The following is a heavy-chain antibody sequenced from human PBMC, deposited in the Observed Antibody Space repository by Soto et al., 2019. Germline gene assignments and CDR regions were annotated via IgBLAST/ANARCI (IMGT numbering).Heavy chain of an antibody. J-gene: IGHJ4*02. D-gene: IGHD2-2*01. Sequence: GGSLRLSCAASGFTFSSYGMHWVRQAPGKGLEWVALIYYDGSKKYYADSVKGRFTVSRDNSKNTLSLQMNSLRAEDTAVYHCARPRSSTSYEYNYFDYWGQGTLVTVSS. CDR3: ARPRSSTSYEYNYFDY. CDR1: GFTFSSYG. V-gene: IGHV3-33*01. CDR2: IYYDGSKK.